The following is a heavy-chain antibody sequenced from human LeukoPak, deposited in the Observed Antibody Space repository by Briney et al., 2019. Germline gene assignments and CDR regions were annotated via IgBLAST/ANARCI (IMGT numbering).Heavy chain of an antibody. J-gene: IGHJ4*02. CDR2: ISSDGSK. V-gene: IGHV3-30*03. CDR1: GFTFSSYG. CDR3: ARDESHYFDY. Sequence: PGGSLRLSCAAAGFTFSSYGMHWVRQAPGKGLEWVAVISSDGSKFYADSVKGRFTISRDNSKNTVYLQMNSLRAEDTAVYYCARDESHYFDYWGQGALVTVSS.